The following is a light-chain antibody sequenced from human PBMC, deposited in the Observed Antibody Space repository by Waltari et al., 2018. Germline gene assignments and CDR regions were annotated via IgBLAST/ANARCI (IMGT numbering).Light chain of an antibody. Sequence: QSVLTQPPSVSGAQGQTVNISCTGSSSDTGPFAVNCYQHFPKTAPKRLVFGNTNRPSGVPDRFSGSKSGTSASLAITGLQAEDEADYYCQSYDNTLGNSGVFGGGTKVTVL. J-gene: IGLJ3*02. CDR2: GNT. V-gene: IGLV1-40*01. CDR3: QSYDNTLGNSGV. CDR1: SSDTGPFA.